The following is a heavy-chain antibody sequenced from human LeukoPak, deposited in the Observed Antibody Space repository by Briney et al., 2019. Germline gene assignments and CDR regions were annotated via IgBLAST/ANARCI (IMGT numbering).Heavy chain of an antibody. CDR1: GFTFSRYW. D-gene: IGHD3-22*01. Sequence: GGSLRLSCAVSGFTFSRYWMNWVRQAPGKGLEWEANIKPDGGAQNYVDSVRGRFTISRDNAGNSLYLQMNSLRAEDTAVYYCAKDLSLDYYDSSGYYSGAFDIWGQGTMVAVSS. CDR3: AKDLSLDYYDSSGYYSGAFDI. CDR2: IKPDGGAQ. J-gene: IGHJ3*02. V-gene: IGHV3-7*03.